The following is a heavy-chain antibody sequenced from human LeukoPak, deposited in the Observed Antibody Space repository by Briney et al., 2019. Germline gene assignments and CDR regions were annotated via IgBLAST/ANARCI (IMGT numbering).Heavy chain of an antibody. D-gene: IGHD3-9*01. J-gene: IGHJ4*02. CDR1: GFTFNTYA. CDR3: AKRYFGNYYFDS. CDR2: ISGSGDST. V-gene: IGHV3-23*01. Sequence: PGGSLRLSCAASGFTFNTYAMSWVRQAPRKGLEWVSAISGSGDSTYYADSVKGRFTISRDNSKNTLYLQMNSLRAEDTAVYYCAKRYFGNYYFDSWGQGTLVTVSS.